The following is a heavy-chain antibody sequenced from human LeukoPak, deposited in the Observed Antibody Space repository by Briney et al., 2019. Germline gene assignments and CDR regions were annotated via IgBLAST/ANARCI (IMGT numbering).Heavy chain of an antibody. J-gene: IGHJ4*02. V-gene: IGHV4-39*01. D-gene: IGHD5-24*01. CDR3: ARQPRDGHNPRPYYFDY. Sequence: PSETLSLTCTVSGGSISSSTYYWGWIRQPSGKGLDWIGSMYYTGNTYYNPSLKSRVTISVDTSKNRFSLKLTSVTAADTAVYYCARQPRDGHNPRPYYFDYWGQGTLVTVSS. CDR2: MYYTGNT. CDR1: GGSISSSTYY.